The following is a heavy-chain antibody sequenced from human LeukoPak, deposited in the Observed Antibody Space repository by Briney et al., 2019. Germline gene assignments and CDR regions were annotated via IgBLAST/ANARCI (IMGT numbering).Heavy chain of an antibody. CDR1: GYTFTSYD. D-gene: IGHD3-9*01. J-gene: IGHJ3*02. V-gene: IGHV1-8*01. CDR2: MNPNSGNT. CDR3: ATGVLRYFDWLSKRDAFDI. Sequence: ASVKVSCKASGYTFTSYDINWVRQATGQGLEWMGWMNPNSGNTGYAQKVQGRVTMTRNTSISTAYMELSSLRSEDTAVYYCATGVLRYFDWLSKRDAFDIWGQGTMVTVSS.